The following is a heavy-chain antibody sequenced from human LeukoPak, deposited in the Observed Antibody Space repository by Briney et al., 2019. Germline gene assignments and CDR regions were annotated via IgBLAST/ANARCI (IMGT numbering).Heavy chain of an antibody. CDR1: GGSISSGGYY. J-gene: IGHJ4*02. V-gene: IGHV4-30-2*01. D-gene: IGHD3-3*01. CDR2: IYHSGST. Sequence: SETLSLTCTVSGGSISSGGYYWSWIRQPPGKGLEWIGYIYHSGSTYYNPSLKSRVTISVDRSKNQFSLKLSSVTAADTAVYYCARDMRREPYYDFWSGYFDYWGQGTLVTVSS. CDR3: ARDMRREPYYDFWSGYFDY.